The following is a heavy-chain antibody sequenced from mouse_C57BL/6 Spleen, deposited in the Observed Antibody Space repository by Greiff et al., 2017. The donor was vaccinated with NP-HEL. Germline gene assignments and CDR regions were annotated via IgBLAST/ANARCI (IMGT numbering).Heavy chain of an antibody. CDR1: GYTFTDYY. CDR3: AIYDYYAYFDV. V-gene: IGHV1-76*01. CDR2: IYPGSGNT. D-gene: IGHD2-4*01. Sequence: QVQLQQSGAELVRPGASVKLSCKASGYTFTDYYINWVKQRPGQGLEWIARIYPGSGNTYYNEKFKGKATLTAEKSSSTAYMQLSSLTSEDSAVYFCAIYDYYAYFDVWGTGTTVTVSS. J-gene: IGHJ1*03.